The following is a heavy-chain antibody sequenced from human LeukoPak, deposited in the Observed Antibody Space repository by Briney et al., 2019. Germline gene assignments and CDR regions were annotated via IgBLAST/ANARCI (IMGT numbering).Heavy chain of an antibody. Sequence: ASVKLSCKVSGYTLTELSMHWVRQAPGKGLEWMGGFDPEDGDTIYAQKSQGRVTMTEDTSTDTAYMELSSLRSEDTAVYYCATLGHYCSGGSCYWFNWFDPWGQGTLVTVSS. J-gene: IGHJ5*02. CDR1: GYTLTELS. V-gene: IGHV1-24*01. CDR2: FDPEDGDT. D-gene: IGHD2-15*01. CDR3: ATLGHYCSGGSCYWFNWFDP.